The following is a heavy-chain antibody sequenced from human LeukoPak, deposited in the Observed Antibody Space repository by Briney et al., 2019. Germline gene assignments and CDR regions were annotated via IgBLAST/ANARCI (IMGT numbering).Heavy chain of an antibody. CDR2: INAGNGNT. J-gene: IGHJ4*02. D-gene: IGHD3-10*01. CDR1: GYTFTSYA. CDR3: ARDSITMVRGVIGYYFDY. Sequence: GASVKVSCKASGYTFTSYAMHWVRQAPGQRLEWMGWINAGNGNTKYSQEFQGRVTITRDTSASTAYMELSSLRSEDMAVYYCARDSITMVRGVIGYYFDYWGRGTLVTVSS. V-gene: IGHV1-3*03.